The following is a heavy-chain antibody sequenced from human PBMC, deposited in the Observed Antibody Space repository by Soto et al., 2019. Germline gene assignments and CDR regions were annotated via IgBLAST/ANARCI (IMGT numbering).Heavy chain of an antibody. CDR1: GFSFSDYY. V-gene: IGHV3-11*01. CDR2: ISSSGSTI. D-gene: IGHD6-6*01. Sequence: QVQLVESGGGLVKPGGSLRLSCAASGFSFSDYYMSWIRQAPGKGLEWLSHISSSGSTIYYADSVKGRITISRDNAKNLLYLQMNSLRAEDTSVYYCARRTYSSSSAFDCWGQGTLVTVSS. CDR3: ARRTYSSSSAFDC. J-gene: IGHJ4*02.